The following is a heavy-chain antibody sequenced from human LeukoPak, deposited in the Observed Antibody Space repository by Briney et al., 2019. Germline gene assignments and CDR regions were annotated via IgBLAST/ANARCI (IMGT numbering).Heavy chain of an antibody. Sequence: GGSLRLSCAASGFTFSSYAMHWVRQAPGKGLEWVAVISYDGSNKYYADSVKGRFTISRDNSKNTLYLQMNSLRAEDTAVYYCARGERGYSGYDPNWFDPWGQGTLVTVSS. CDR2: ISYDGSNK. CDR1: GFTFSSYA. V-gene: IGHV3-30-3*01. CDR3: ARGERGYSGYDPNWFDP. D-gene: IGHD5-12*01. J-gene: IGHJ5*02.